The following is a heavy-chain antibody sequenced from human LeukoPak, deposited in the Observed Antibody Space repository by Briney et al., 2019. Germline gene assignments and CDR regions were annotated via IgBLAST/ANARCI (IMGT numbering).Heavy chain of an antibody. J-gene: IGHJ6*03. CDR2: ISGSGGST. CDR3: AKGQQLVRGYYYYMDV. V-gene: IGHV3-23*01. CDR1: GFTFSSYG. Sequence: GGTLRLSCAASGFTFSSYGMSWVRQAPGKGLEWVSAISGSGGSTYYADSVKGRFTISRDNSKNTLYLQMNSLRAEDTAVYYCAKGQQLVRGYYYYMDVWGKGTTVTISS. D-gene: IGHD6-13*01.